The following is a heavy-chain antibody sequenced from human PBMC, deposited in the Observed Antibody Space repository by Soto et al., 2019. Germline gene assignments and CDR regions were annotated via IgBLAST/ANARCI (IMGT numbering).Heavy chain of an antibody. D-gene: IGHD3-10*01. CDR3: ARKKEGTMVRGVIKNYYMDV. V-gene: IGHV3-48*01. J-gene: IGHJ6*03. CDR1: GFTFSSYS. CDR2: ISSSSSTI. Sequence: GGSMRLSCAASGFTFSSYSMNWVRQAPGKGLEWVSYISSSSSTIYYADSVKGRFTISRDNAKNSLYLQMNSLRAEDTAVYYCARKKEGTMVRGVIKNYYMDVWGKGTTVTVSS.